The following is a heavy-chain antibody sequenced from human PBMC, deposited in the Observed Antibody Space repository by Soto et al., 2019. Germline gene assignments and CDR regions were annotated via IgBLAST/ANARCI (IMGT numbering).Heavy chain of an antibody. CDR3: ARGRGVLMVYASMDV. CDR1: GGSFSGYY. D-gene: IGHD2-8*01. J-gene: IGHJ6*03. Sequence: SETLSLTCAVYGGSFSGYYWSWIRQPPGKGLEWIGEINHSGSTNYNPSLKSRVTISVDTSKNQFSLKLSSVTAADTAVYYCARGRGVLMVYASMDVWGKGTTVTVSS. V-gene: IGHV4-34*01. CDR2: INHSGST.